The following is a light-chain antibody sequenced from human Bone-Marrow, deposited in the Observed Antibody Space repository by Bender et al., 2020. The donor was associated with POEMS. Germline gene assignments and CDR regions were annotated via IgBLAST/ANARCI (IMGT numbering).Light chain of an antibody. Sequence: QSALTQPASVSGSPGQSITISCTGTSSDVGGYNYVSWYQQHPGKAPKLMIYDVSNRPSGVSNRFSGSKSGNTASLSISGLQADDEADYYCSSYAGSYSLLFGGGTKLTVL. CDR2: DVS. J-gene: IGLJ2*01. CDR1: SSDVGGYNY. V-gene: IGLV2-14*01. CDR3: SSYAGSYSLL.